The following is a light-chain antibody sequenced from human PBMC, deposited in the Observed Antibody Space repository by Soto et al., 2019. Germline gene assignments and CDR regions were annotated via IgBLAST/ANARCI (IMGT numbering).Light chain of an antibody. CDR3: QQYGSSGT. Sequence: ELVMTQSPDTLSVSPGERATLLCRASQSVRNNLAWYQQKPGQAPRLLISGASTGATGIPARFSGSGSGTDFTLTISRLEPEDFAVYYCQQYGSSGTFGQGTKVDIK. V-gene: IGKV3-20*01. CDR2: GAS. J-gene: IGKJ1*01. CDR1: QSVRNN.